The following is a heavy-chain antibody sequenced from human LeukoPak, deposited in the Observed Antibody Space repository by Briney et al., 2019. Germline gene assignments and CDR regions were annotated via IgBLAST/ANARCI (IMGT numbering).Heavy chain of an antibody. CDR1: GFTFSTNV. D-gene: IGHD3-22*01. J-gene: IGHJ4*02. CDR3: AKVVRYYYDSGGSALDY. CDR2: IRYDGSNT. V-gene: IGHV3-30*02. Sequence: PGGPLRLSCAASGFTFSTNVMHWVRQAPGKGLEWVAFIRYDGSNTQYADSVNRRFTISRDNAMITLYLQMKTLRAEDTALYYCAKVVRYYYDSGGSALDYWGQGTLVTVSS.